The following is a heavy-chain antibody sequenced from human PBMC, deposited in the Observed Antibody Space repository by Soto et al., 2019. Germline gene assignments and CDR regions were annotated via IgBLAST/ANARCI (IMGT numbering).Heavy chain of an antibody. CDR3: AGPGYSSQDY. V-gene: IGHV3-23*01. CDR1: GFTFSSFA. CDR2: ISGSGDGT. D-gene: IGHD5-18*01. J-gene: IGHJ4*02. Sequence: PXVSLRLSCAASGFTFSSFALSGVRQAPGKGLEWVSAISGSGDGTDYADSVKGRFTISRDNSKNTLYLQMNSLRAEDTAVYYCAGPGYSSQDYWGQGALVTVSS.